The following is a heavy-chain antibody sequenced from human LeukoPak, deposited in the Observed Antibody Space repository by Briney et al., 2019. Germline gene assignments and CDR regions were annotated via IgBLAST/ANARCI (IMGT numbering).Heavy chain of an antibody. V-gene: IGHV1-18*01. CDR2: ISAYNGNT. Sequence: ASVKVSCKASGYTFTSYGIRWVRQAPGQGLEWMGWISAYNGNTNYAQKLQGRVTMTTDTSTSTAYMELRSLRSDDTAVYYCARGRYYDSSGYYDDYWGQGTLVTVSS. D-gene: IGHD3-22*01. J-gene: IGHJ4*02. CDR1: GYTFTSYG. CDR3: ARGRYYDSSGYYDDY.